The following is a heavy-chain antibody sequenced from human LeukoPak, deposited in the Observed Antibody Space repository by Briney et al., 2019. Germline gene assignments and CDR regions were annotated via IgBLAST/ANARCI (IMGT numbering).Heavy chain of an antibody. CDR2: IGRSGDKT. V-gene: IGHV3-23*01. CDR1: VFAFSNHE. Sequence: SGGSLRLSCTTSVFAFSNHEMTWVRQAPGKGLEWVSHIGRSGDKTYYADSVKGRFTISRDNSKNTLYLQMNSLRAEDTAVYYCARDPSGYDSSGYPLGYWGQGTLVTVSP. J-gene: IGHJ4*02. CDR3: ARDPSGYDSSGYPLGY. D-gene: IGHD3-22*01.